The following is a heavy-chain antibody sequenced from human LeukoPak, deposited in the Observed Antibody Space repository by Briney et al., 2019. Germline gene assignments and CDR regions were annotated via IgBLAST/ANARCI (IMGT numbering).Heavy chain of an antibody. CDR2: IYPGDSDT. V-gene: IGHV5-51*01. CDR3: AREEVADYFDSGGYRHDTYDI. D-gene: IGHD3-22*01. Sequence: GESLKISCKGSGYNFANNWIGWVRQMPGEGLEWMGIIYPGDSDTRYSPSVQGQVTISVDISLSTAYLQWNSLKASDTAMYYRAREEVADYFDSGGYRHDTYDIWGQGTMVTVSS. CDR1: GYNFANNW. J-gene: IGHJ3*02.